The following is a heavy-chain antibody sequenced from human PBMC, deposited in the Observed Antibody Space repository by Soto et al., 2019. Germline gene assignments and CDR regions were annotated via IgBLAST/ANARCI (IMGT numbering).Heavy chain of an antibody. Sequence: EVQLLESGGGLVQPGGPLRLSCAASGFTFSSYAMSWVRQAPGKGLEWVSSISGSGDSTYYAESVRGRFTISRDNSKNTLYLQMNSLRAEDTAVYYCAKDLSSSWYQLFDYWGQGTLVTVSS. CDR2: ISGSGDST. CDR3: AKDLSSSWYQLFDY. J-gene: IGHJ4*02. D-gene: IGHD6-13*01. V-gene: IGHV3-23*01. CDR1: GFTFSSYA.